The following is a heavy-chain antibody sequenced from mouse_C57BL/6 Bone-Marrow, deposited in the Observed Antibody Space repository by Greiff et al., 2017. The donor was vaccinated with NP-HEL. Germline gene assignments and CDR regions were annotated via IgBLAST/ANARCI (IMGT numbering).Heavy chain of an antibody. D-gene: IGHD1-1*01. V-gene: IGHV1-80*01. J-gene: IGHJ4*01. CDR2: IYPGDGDT. Sequence: VQLQQSGAELVKPGASVKISCKASGYAFSSYWMNWVKERPGKGLEWIGQIYPGDGDTKYNGKFKGKATLTADKSSSTAYMQVSSLTAEDYEVYFGAREEYGSKRVGYAMNYWGQG. CDR1: GYAFSSYW. CDR3: AREEYGSKRVGYAMNY.